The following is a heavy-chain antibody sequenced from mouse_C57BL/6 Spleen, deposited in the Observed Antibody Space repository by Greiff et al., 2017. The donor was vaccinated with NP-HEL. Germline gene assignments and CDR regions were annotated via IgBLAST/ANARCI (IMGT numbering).Heavy chain of an antibody. D-gene: IGHD2-2*01. CDR3: ARHEGDDYGYDLWFAY. Sequence: VQLQESGAELVKPGASVKLSCKASGYTFTEYTIHWVKQRSGQGLVWFGWFYPGSGSIKYNEKFKDKATLTADKSSSTVYMELSRLTSEDSAVYFGARHEGDDYGYDLWFAYWGQGTLVTVSA. CDR1: GYTFTEYT. CDR2: FYPGSGSI. V-gene: IGHV1-62-2*01. J-gene: IGHJ3*01.